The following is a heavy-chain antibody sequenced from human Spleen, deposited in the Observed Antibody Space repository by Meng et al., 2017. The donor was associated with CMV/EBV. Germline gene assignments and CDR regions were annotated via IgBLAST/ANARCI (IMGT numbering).Heavy chain of an antibody. CDR2: VFYTGST. CDR1: DSITTSNYY. J-gene: IGHJ5*02. Sequence: DSITTSNYYWAWIRQPPGKGLEWIGAVFYTGSTSYNPSLKSRVTISVDTSRNQFSLKLNSVAAADTAVYYCARRGIALMVSGKGFDPWGQGTLVTVSS. D-gene: IGHD2-8*02. V-gene: IGHV4-39*07. CDR3: ARRGIALMVSGKGFDP.